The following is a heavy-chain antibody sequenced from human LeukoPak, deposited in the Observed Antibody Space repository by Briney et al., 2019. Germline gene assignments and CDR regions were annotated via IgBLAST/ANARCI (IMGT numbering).Heavy chain of an antibody. CDR3: AKGSDYYGSGSSDY. V-gene: IGHV3-23*01. CDR1: GFTFSSNA. Sequence: GGSLRLSCAASGFTFSSNAMSWVRQAPGKGLEWVSAISGSGGSTYYADSVKGRFTISRDNSKNTLYLQMNSLRAEDTAVYYCAKGSDYYGSGSSDYWGQGTLVTVSS. CDR2: ISGSGGST. D-gene: IGHD3-10*01. J-gene: IGHJ4*02.